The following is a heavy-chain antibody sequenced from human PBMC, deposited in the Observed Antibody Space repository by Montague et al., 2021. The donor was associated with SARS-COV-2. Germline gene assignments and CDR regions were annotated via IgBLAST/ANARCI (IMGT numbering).Heavy chain of an antibody. CDR1: GASIRGAYH. Sequence: TLSLTCSVSGASIRGAYHWSWIRQHPGKDLEWIGHTYDDRPIYYNPSLRGRASILLDTSEDRFPLTLTSVTAADTALYYCAAYIIGAGGRGSWGQGALVTVSS. CDR3: AAYIIGAGGRGS. CDR2: TYDDRPI. D-gene: IGHD3-16*01. J-gene: IGHJ1*01. V-gene: IGHV4-31*03.